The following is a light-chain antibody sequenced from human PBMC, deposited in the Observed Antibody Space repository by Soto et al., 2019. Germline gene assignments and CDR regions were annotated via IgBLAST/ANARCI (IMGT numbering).Light chain of an antibody. J-gene: IGLJ1*01. CDR2: EVS. CDR3: SSYTTSRTRV. V-gene: IGLV2-14*03. Sequence: QSALTQPASVSGSPGQSIAITCTGTNSDVGAFNYVSWYQQHPDKAPKLMIYEVSNRPSGVSNRFSGSKSVNTATLTISGLQTEDEADYYCSSYTTSRTRVFGTGTKVTDL. CDR1: NSDVGAFNY.